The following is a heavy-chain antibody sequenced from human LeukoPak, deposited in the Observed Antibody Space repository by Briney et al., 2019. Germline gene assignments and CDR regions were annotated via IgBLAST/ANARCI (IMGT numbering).Heavy chain of an antibody. CDR1: GYTFTSYG. CDR3: ARALGDYVWGSPKYYFDY. CDR2: ISAYNGNT. J-gene: IGHJ4*02. V-gene: IGHV1-18*01. D-gene: IGHD3-16*01. Sequence: ASVKVSCKASGYTFTSYGISGVRQAPGQGLEWMGWISAYNGNTNYAQKLQGRVTMTTDTSTSTAYMELRSLRSDDTAVYYCARALGDYVWGSPKYYFDYWGQGTLVTVSS.